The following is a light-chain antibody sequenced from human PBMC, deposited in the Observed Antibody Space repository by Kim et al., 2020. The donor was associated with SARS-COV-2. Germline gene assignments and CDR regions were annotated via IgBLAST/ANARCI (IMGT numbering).Light chain of an antibody. CDR2: EDS. CDR3: PVWDSSTVV. CDR1: NLGDKY. Sequence: VSPGQTARMNCSGDNLGDKYDRLPQQKPGQSPVLVIYEDSKRLSRRPERFSGSNSGSTAPLTNSGTQAMDEAVYYCPVWDSSTVVFGGGTHLTVL. V-gene: IGLV3-1*01. J-gene: IGLJ2*01.